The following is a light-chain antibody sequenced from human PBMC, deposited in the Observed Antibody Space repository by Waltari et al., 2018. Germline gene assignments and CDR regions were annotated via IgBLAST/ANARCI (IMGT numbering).Light chain of an antibody. CDR3: QQYNSYPLT. Sequence: DIQMTQSTSSLSASVGDRVTITCRASQGIRTYLAWFQQEPGKDPKSLIYAASSLQSGVPSKFSDSGSGTDFTLTISSLQPEDFATYYCQQYNSYPLTFGGGTKVEIK. V-gene: IGKV1-16*02. J-gene: IGKJ4*01. CDR1: QGIRTY. CDR2: AAS.